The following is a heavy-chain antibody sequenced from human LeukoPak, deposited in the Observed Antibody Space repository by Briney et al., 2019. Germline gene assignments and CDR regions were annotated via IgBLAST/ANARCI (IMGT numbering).Heavy chain of an antibody. CDR3: ARRLGGSGSYYY. V-gene: IGHV4-39*01. Sequence: SETLSLTCTVSGGSISSAGYYWSWIRQPPGKGLEWIGSIYYSGSTYYNPSLKSRVTISVDTSKNQFSLKLRSVTAADTAVYYCARRLGGSGSYYYWGQGTLVTVSS. J-gene: IGHJ4*02. D-gene: IGHD3-10*01. CDR1: GGSISSAGYY. CDR2: IYYSGST.